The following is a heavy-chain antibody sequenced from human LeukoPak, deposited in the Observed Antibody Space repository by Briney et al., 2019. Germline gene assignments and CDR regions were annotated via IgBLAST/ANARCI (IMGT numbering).Heavy chain of an antibody. J-gene: IGHJ4*02. V-gene: IGHV1-8*01. CDR3: ARADSLSYGSGSYYAN. CDR1: GYTFTSYD. CDR2: MNPNSGNT. D-gene: IGHD3-10*01. Sequence: ASVEVSCKASGYTFTSYDINWVRQATGQGLEWMGWMNPNSGNTGYAQKFQGRVTMTRNTSVSTAYMELSSLRSEDTAVYYCARADSLSYGSGSYYANWGQGTLVTVSS.